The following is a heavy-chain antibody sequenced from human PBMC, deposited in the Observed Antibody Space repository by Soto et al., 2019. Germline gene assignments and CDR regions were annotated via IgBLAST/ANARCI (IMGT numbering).Heavy chain of an antibody. D-gene: IGHD6-13*01. CDR1: GFTFGDYA. CDR3: TRAPPIAAAPVGMAV. V-gene: IGHV3-49*03. CDR2: IRSKAYGGTT. Sequence: GGSLRLSCTASGFTFGDYAMSWFRQAPGKGLEWVGFIRSKAYGGTTEYAASVKGRFTISRDDSKSIAYLQMNSLKTEDTAVYYCTRAPPIAAAPVGMAVWGQGTTVTVSS. J-gene: IGHJ6*02.